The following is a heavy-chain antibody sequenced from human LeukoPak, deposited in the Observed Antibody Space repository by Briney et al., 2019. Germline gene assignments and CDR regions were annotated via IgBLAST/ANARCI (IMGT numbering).Heavy chain of an antibody. Sequence: SSVKVSCKASGGTFSSYTISWVRQAPGQGFEWLGWIIPILGIANYAQKFQGRVTITADKSTSTAYMELSSLRSEDTAVYYCARGGVPAAVGYWFDPWGQGTLVTVSS. CDR1: GGTFSSYT. J-gene: IGHJ5*02. CDR2: IIPILGIA. CDR3: ARGGVPAAVGYWFDP. D-gene: IGHD2-2*01. V-gene: IGHV1-69*02.